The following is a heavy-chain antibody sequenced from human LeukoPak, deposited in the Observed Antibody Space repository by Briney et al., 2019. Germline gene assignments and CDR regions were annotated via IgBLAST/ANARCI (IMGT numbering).Heavy chain of an antibody. J-gene: IGHJ4*02. CDR2: INPNSGGT. D-gene: IGHD1-26*01. CDR1: GYTFTGYY. V-gene: IGHV1-2*02. CDR3: ARDNASGSYNFDY. Sequence: ATVKVSCKASGYTFTGYYMHWVRQAPGQGLEWMGWINPNSGGTNYAQKFQGRVTMTRDTSTSTAYMELSRLRSDDTAVYYCARDNASGSYNFDYWGQGTLVTVSS.